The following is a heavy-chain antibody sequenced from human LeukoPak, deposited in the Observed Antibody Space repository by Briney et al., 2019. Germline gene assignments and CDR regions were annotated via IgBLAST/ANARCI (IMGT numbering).Heavy chain of an antibody. CDR3: ARYGDYIDY. V-gene: IGHV4-38-2*02. J-gene: IGHJ4*02. Sequence: PSDTLSLTCTVSGYSISSGFYWGWTRPPPGKGLEWIGRIYHSGSTYYHPSLKTRVTISVDTSKNQFSLRLSSVAAADTAVYYCARYGDYIDYWGQGTLVTVSS. CDR1: GYSISSGFY. CDR2: IYHSGST. D-gene: IGHD4-17*01.